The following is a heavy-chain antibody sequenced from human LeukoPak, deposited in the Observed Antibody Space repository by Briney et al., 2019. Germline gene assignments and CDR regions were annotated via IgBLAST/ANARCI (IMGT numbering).Heavy chain of an antibody. Sequence: SETLSLTCSVSGGSISASSHYWAWVRQPPGKGLEWNGSVYYTGTIRHTTSLKSRVTISVDMSKTDLFLTLSSVTAADTAFYYCARRDYRAWFDPWGQGILVTVSP. V-gene: IGHV4-39*01. J-gene: IGHJ5*02. CDR1: GGSISASSHY. CDR3: ARRDYRAWFDP. CDR2: VYYTGTI. D-gene: IGHD2-21*01.